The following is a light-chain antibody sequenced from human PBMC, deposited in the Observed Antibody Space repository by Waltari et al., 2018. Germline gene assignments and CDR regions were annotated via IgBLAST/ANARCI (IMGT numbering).Light chain of an antibody. J-gene: IGLJ3*02. Sequence: QSALTQPASVPGSAGQSLTISCTGNSSDVGASNYVPWYQQHPGKVPKLLIFYVSNRPSGVSNRFSGSKSGNTASLTISGLQAEDESDYYCCSFTSRSTWVFGGGTKLTVL. V-gene: IGLV2-14*01. CDR1: SSDVGASNY. CDR3: CSFTSRSTWV. CDR2: YVS.